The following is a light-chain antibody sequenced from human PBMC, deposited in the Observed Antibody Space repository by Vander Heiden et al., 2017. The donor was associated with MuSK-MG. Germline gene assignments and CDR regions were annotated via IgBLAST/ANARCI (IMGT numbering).Light chain of an antibody. CDR2: DVI. Sequence: QSALPQPRSVSGSPGQSVTISCTGTSSDVGGYNHVSWYQQHPGKAPKLMIYDVIKRPSGVPDRFSGSKSGTTASLTISGLQAEDEADYYCCSFSASYISYVFGIGTKVTVL. CDR3: CSFSASYISYV. CDR1: SSDVGGYNH. J-gene: IGLJ1*01. V-gene: IGLV2-11*01.